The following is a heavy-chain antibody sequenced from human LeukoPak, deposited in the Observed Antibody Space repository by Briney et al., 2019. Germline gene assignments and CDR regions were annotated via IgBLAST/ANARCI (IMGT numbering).Heavy chain of an antibody. J-gene: IGHJ5*02. D-gene: IGHD6-19*01. CDR2: INSDGSST. V-gene: IGHV3-74*01. CDR1: GFTLSVYW. CDR3: ARGKAVAGTFSRFDP. Sequence: GGSLRLSCAASGFTLSVYWMHWVRQAPGRGLVWVSLINSDGSSTRYADSVKGRFTISRDNAKNTLYLQMNSLRAEDTAVYYCARGKAVAGTFSRFDPWGQGTLVTVSS.